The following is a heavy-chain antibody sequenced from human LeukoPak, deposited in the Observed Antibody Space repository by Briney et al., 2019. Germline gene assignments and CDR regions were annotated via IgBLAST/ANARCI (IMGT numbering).Heavy chain of an antibody. V-gene: IGHV3-48*04. Sequence: GGSLRLSCAASGFTFNTYSMNWVRQAPGKGLEWVSYISSSGSTIYYADSVKGRFTISRDNAKNSLYLQMNSLRAEDTAMYYCARDGGSGYYPDYWGQGTLVTVSS. CDR3: ARDGGSGYYPDY. CDR1: GFTFNTYS. D-gene: IGHD3-22*01. J-gene: IGHJ4*02. CDR2: ISSSGSTI.